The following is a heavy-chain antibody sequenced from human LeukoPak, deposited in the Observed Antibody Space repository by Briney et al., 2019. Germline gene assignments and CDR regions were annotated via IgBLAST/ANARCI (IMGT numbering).Heavy chain of an antibody. D-gene: IGHD6-13*01. Sequence: ASVRVSCKASGYTFTGYYMHWVRQAPGQGLEWMGWINPNSGGTNYAQKLQGRVTITRDTSHNTAYRELSRLRSDDTAVYYCARDLRVAAADINRFDPWGRGSLVTVSS. V-gene: IGHV1-2*02. CDR1: GYTFTGYY. CDR2: INPNSGGT. CDR3: ARDLRVAAADINRFDP. J-gene: IGHJ5*02.